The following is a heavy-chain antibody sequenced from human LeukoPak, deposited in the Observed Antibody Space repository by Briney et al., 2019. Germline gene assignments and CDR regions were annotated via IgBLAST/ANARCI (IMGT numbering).Heavy chain of an antibody. CDR2: IYYSGST. D-gene: IGHD3-9*01. Sequence: SETLSLTCTVSGGSISSTNYYWGWIRQPPGKGLEWIGSIYYSGSTYYNPSLKSRFTISVDTSKKQFSLKLSSVTAADTAVYYCARDSVLRYFDWLPYYYYYYYMDVWGKGTTVTISS. J-gene: IGHJ6*03. V-gene: IGHV4-39*07. CDR3: ARDSVLRYFDWLPYYYYYYYMDV. CDR1: GGSISSTNYY.